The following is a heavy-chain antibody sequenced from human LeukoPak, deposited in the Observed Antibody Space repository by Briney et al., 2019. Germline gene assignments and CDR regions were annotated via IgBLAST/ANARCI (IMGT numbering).Heavy chain of an antibody. CDR2: ISAYNGNT. Sequence: GASVKVSCKASGYTFTSYGISWVRPAPGQGLEWMGWISAYNGNTNYAQKLQGRVTMTTDTSTSTAYMELRSLRSDDMAVYYCARDRGYYYDSSGYYPPGDWGQGTLVTVSS. CDR3: ARDRGYYYDSSGYYPPGD. V-gene: IGHV1-18*03. D-gene: IGHD3-22*01. J-gene: IGHJ4*02. CDR1: GYTFTSYG.